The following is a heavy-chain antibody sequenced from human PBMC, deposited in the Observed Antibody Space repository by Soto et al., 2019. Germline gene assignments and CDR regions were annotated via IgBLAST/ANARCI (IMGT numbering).Heavy chain of an antibody. CDR1: GYTFTTYD. Sequence: QVQLVQSGAEVKKPGASVKVSCKASGYTFTTYDMHWVRQAPGQGLEWMGMINPSGGNTGYAQKFQGRVTVTRDTSTNTVYMDLGSLRSEDTAMYYCARGGLQHWGQGTLVTVSS. CDR2: INPSGGNT. CDR3: ARGGLQH. J-gene: IGHJ1*01. V-gene: IGHV1-46*01.